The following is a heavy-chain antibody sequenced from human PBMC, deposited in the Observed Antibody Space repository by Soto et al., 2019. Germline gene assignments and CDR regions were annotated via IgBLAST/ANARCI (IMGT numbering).Heavy chain of an antibody. CDR1: GFTFSSYG. V-gene: IGHV3-30*18. Sequence: GGSLRLSCAASGFTFSSYGMHLVRQAPGKGLEWVAFISYDGSNNYYADSVKGRFTISRDNSKNTLYLQMNSLRAEDTAVYYCAKLFIWFGDAYLYPPPPTDYWGQGTMVTVSS. CDR3: AKLFIWFGDAYLYPPPPTDY. D-gene: IGHD3-10*01. CDR2: ISYDGSNN. J-gene: IGHJ4*02.